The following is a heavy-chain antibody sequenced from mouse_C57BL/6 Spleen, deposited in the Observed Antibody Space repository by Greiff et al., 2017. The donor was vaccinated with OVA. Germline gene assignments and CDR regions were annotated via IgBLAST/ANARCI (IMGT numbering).Heavy chain of an antibody. CDR3: ARRGSPGYFDY. CDR2: ILPGSGST. V-gene: IGHV1-9*01. CDR1: GYTFTGYW. J-gene: IGHJ2*01. Sequence: QVQLQQSGAELMKPGASVKLSCKATGYTFTGYWIEWVKQRPGHGLEWIGEILPGSGSTNSNEKFKGKATFTADTASNTAYMQLSSLTTEDSAIYYCARRGSPGYFDYWGQGTTLTVSS.